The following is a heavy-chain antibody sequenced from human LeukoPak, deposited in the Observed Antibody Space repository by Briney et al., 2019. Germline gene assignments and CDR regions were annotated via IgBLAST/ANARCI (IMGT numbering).Heavy chain of an antibody. V-gene: IGHV3-30*04. CDR1: GFTFNNYA. CDR2: ISYDGSDN. D-gene: IGHD3-22*01. Sequence: GGSLRLSCAASGFTFNNYAMHWVRQAPGQGLEWVALISYDGSDNYYADSVKGRFTISRDKSRNTLYLQMNSLRAEDAAVYYCARGGTYYYESSGYYSGLDYWSQGALVTVSS. CDR3: ARGGTYYYESSGYYSGLDY. J-gene: IGHJ4*02.